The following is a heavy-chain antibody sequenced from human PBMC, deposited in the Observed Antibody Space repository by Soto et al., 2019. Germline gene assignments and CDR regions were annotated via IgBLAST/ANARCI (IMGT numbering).Heavy chain of an antibody. CDR2: ISGSGGST. V-gene: IGHV3-23*01. CDR1: GFTFSSYA. Sequence: GGSLRLSCAASGFTFSSYAMSWVRQAPGKGLEWVSAISGSGGSTYYADSVKGRFTISRDNSKNTLYLQMNSLRAEDTAVYYCAKDWGFTMIVAPNWFDPWGQGTLVTVSS. CDR3: AKDWGFTMIVAPNWFDP. D-gene: IGHD3-22*01. J-gene: IGHJ5*02.